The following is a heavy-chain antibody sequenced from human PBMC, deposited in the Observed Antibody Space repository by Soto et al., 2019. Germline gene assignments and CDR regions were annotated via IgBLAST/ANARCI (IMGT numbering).Heavy chain of an antibody. J-gene: IGHJ4*02. CDR3: ARISDYYDSSGYPAPFDY. CDR1: GYTYTSYG. V-gene: IGHV1-18*01. D-gene: IGHD3-22*01. Sequence: ASVKVSCTASGYTYTSYGISWVRQAPGQGLEWMGWISAYNGNTNYAQKLQGRVTMTTDTSTSTAYMELRSLRSDDTAVYYCARISDYYDSSGYPAPFDYWGQGTLVTVSS. CDR2: ISAYNGNT.